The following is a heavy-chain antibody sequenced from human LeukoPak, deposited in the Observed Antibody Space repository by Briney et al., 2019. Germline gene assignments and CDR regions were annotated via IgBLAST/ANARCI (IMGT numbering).Heavy chain of an antibody. J-gene: IGHJ2*01. CDR1: GFPFSSYA. Sequence: PGGSLRLSCAASGFPFSSYAMGWVRQAPRKGLEWVSAITASSGGTYYADSVKGQFTISRDNSKNTLYLQINSLRAEDAAIYYCAKIRFYYDSSFDYWYFDLWGRGTLVTVSS. V-gene: IGHV3-23*01. CDR3: AKIRFYYDSSFDYWYFDL. CDR2: ITASSGGT. D-gene: IGHD3-22*01.